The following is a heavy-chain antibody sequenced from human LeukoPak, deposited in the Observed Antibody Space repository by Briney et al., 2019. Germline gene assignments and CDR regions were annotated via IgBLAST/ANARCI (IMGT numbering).Heavy chain of an antibody. CDR3: ARDKRHSYGRYFDH. CDR2: MQSTGIS. J-gene: IGHJ4*02. D-gene: IGHD5-18*01. CDR1: GDSISTYH. V-gene: IGHV4-59*01. Sequence: PSETLSLTCSVSGDSISTYHWNWIRKPPGKGLEWIGYMQSTGISKYNPSLKSRVNIFVDTSKNQFVLNLRSVTAADTAVYYCARDKRHSYGRYFDHWGQGMLVTVSS.